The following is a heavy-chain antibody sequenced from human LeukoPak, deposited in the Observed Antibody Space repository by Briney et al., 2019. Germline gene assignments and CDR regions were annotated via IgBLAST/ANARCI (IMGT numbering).Heavy chain of an antibody. J-gene: IGHJ4*02. CDR1: GFTFSSYA. Sequence: GGSLRLSCAASGFTFSSYAMHWVRQAPGKGLEWVAVISYDGSNKYYADSVKGRFTISRDNSKNTLYLQMNSLRAEDTAVYYCARAPGAPTTYWGQGTLVTVSS. CDR3: ARAPGAPTTY. D-gene: IGHD7-27*01. V-gene: IGHV3-30*04. CDR2: ISYDGSNK.